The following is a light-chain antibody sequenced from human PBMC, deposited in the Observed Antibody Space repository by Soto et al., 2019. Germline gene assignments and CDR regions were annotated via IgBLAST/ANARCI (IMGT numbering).Light chain of an antibody. V-gene: IGLV4-69*01. CDR3: QTWATGI. CDR2: LNSDGSH. Sequence: QPVLTQSPSASASLGASVKLTCTLSSGHSTYAIAWHQQQPEKGPRFLMKLNSDGSHSKGDGIPDRFSGSSSGAERYLTISSLQSEDEADYYCQTWATGIFGGGTKVTVL. CDR1: SGHSTYA. J-gene: IGLJ2*01.